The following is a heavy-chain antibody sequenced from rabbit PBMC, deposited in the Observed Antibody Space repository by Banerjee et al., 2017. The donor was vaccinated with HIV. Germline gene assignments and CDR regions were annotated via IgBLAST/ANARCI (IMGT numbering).Heavy chain of an antibody. CDR3: ARYTSGSDFTTSDL. V-gene: IGHV1S43*01. J-gene: IGHJ4*01. CDR2: IYSGSSDST. Sequence: QQQLEESGGGLVKPGGTLTLTCKASGIDFSSYYYMCWVRQAPEKGLEWIGCIYSGSSDSTWCASWAKGRFTITRSTSLNTVTLQLNSLTAADTATYFCARYTSGSDFTTSDLWGPGTLVTVS. D-gene: IGHD1-1*01. CDR1: GIDFSSYYY.